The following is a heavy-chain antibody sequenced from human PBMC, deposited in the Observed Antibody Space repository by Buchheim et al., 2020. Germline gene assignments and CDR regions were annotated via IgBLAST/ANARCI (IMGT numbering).Heavy chain of an antibody. CDR1: GFTFSSYA. V-gene: IGHV3-23*01. J-gene: IGHJ6*02. CDR3: ANMGYCSSTSWCRPDYYYYYGMDV. D-gene: IGHD2-2*01. CDR2: ISGSGGST. Sequence: EVQLLESGGGLVQPGGSLRLSCAASGFTFSSYAMSWVRQAPGKGLEWVSAISGSGGSTYYADSVKGRFTISRDNSKNTLYLQMNSLRAEDTAVYYCANMGYCSSTSWCRPDYYYYYGMDVWGQGTT.